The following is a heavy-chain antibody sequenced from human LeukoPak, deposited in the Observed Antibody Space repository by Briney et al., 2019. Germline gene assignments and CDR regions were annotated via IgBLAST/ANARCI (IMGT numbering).Heavy chain of an antibody. CDR2: MNPNSGNT. CDR1: GYTFTSYD. Sequence: ASVKVSCKASGYTFTSYDINWVRQATGQGLEWMGWMNPNSGNTGYAQKFQGRVTMTRNTSISTAYMELSSLRSEDTAVYYCARDWYSSGWYYYYYYGMDAWGQGTTVTVSS. CDR3: ARDWYSSGWYYYYYYGMDA. V-gene: IGHV1-8*01. J-gene: IGHJ6*02. D-gene: IGHD6-19*01.